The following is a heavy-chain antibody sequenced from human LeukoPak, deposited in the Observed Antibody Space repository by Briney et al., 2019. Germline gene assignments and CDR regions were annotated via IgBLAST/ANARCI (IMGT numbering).Heavy chain of an antibody. CDR1: GFTFRSYS. J-gene: IGHJ4*02. Sequence: GGSLRLSCAASGFTFRSYSMNWVRQAPGKGLEWVANIKQDGSEKYYMDSVKGRFTISRDNAKNSLYLQMNSLRAEDTAVYYCARGVGTAAAFDYWGQATLVTVSS. V-gene: IGHV3-7*01. D-gene: IGHD2-2*01. CDR2: IKQDGSEK. CDR3: ARGVGTAAAFDY.